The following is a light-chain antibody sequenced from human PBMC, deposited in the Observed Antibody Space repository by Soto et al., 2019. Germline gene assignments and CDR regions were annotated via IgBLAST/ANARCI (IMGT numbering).Light chain of an antibody. V-gene: IGLV2-11*01. CDR2: DVN. CDR1: SSDVGGYNY. CDR3: CSYAGSYTWV. J-gene: IGLJ3*02. Sequence: QSALTQPRSVSGSPGQSVTISCTGTSSDVGGYNYVSWYQQDPGKAPKLMIYDVNKRPSGVPDRFSGSKSGNTASLTISGLQAEDEADYYCCSYAGSYTWVFGGGTQLTVL.